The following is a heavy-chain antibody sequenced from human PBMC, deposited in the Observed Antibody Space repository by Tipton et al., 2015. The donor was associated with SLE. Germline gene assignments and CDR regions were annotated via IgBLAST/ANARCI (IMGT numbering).Heavy chain of an antibody. D-gene: IGHD1-26*01. V-gene: IGHV1-8*01. Sequence: QSGPEVKKPGASVKVSCKASGYTFTSYDINWVRQATGQGLEWMGCMNPNSGNTGCAQKFQGRVTMTRNTSISTAYMELSSLRSEDTAVYYCARVSGVGVPHSRFDPWGQGTLVTVSS. CDR2: MNPNSGNT. CDR1: GYTFTSYD. CDR3: ARVSGVGVPHSRFDP. J-gene: IGHJ5*02.